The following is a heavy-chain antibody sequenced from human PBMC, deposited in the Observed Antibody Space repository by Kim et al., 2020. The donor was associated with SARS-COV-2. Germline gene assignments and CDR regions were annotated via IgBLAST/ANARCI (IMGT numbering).Heavy chain of an antibody. J-gene: IGHJ4*02. CDR2: IKSKSNGGTA. CDR3: TTHKGTHY. CDR1: GFTFSDAW. D-gene: IGHD1-7*01. Sequence: GGSLRLSCAVSGFTFSDAWMTWVRQPPGKGLEWVGRIKSKSNGGTADYAAPVKGRFTISRDDSKSTLYLQMNSLKTEDTAVYYCTTHKGTHYWGQGTLVTVSS. V-gene: IGHV3-15*01.